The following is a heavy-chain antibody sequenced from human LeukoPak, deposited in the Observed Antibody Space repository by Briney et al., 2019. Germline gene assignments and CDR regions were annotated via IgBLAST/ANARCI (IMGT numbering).Heavy chain of an antibody. D-gene: IGHD3-22*01. V-gene: IGHV4-39*01. J-gene: IGHJ3*02. CDR2: IYYSGST. CDR1: GGSISSSSYY. CDR3: ANYDSSGYYYPNAFDI. Sequence: SETLSLTCTVSGGSISSSSYYWGWIRQPPGKGPEWIGSIYYSGSTYYNPSLKSRVTISVDTSKNQFSLKLSSVTAADTAVYYCANYDSSGYYYPNAFDIWGQGTMVTVSS.